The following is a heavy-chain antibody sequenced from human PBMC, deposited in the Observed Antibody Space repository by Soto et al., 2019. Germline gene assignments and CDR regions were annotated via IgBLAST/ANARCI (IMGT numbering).Heavy chain of an antibody. CDR2: MYNTGRT. CDR3: ARDLWGYCGTDCYPLDV. J-gene: IGHJ6*02. D-gene: IGHD2-21*02. Sequence: ETLSLTCTVSGGSISRYYWSWIRQPPGKGLEWIGYMYNTGRTVYNPSFKSRVTISVDTSKNQFSLQLDSVTAADTAVYYCARDLWGYCGTDCYPLDVWGQGTTVTVSS. CDR1: GGSISRYY. V-gene: IGHV4-59*01.